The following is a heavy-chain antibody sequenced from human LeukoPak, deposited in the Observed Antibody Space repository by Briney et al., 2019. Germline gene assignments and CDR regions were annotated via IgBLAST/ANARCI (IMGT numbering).Heavy chain of an antibody. CDR1: GGTFSSYA. CDR2: IIPIFGTA. Sequence: SVKVSCKASGGTFSSYAISWVRQAPGQGLEWMGGIIPIFGTANYAQKFQGRVTITADESTSTAYMELSSLRSEDTAVYYCARGVWSGYYTYQYYFDYWGQETLVTVSS. D-gene: IGHD3-3*01. CDR3: ARGVWSGYYTYQYYFDY. V-gene: IGHV1-69*13. J-gene: IGHJ4*02.